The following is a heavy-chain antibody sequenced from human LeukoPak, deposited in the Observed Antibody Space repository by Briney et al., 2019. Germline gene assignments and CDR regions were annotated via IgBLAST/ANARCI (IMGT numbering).Heavy chain of an antibody. J-gene: IGHJ4*02. V-gene: IGHV4-4*02. CDR3: AREGGFYRPLDY. CDR1: GGSVISTNW. CDR2: VHLDGRT. Sequence: SETLSLTCGVSGGSVISTNWWTWVRQPPGKGLRWIGEVHLDGRTNYNPSLESRLTISVDLSENHVSLKLTSVTAADTAVYYCAREGGFYRPLDYSGQGTLVTVSS. D-gene: IGHD3-3*01.